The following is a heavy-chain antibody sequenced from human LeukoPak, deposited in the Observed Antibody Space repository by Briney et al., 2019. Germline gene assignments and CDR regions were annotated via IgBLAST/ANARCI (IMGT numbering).Heavy chain of an antibody. CDR1: GYTFTGYY. Sequence: ASVKVSCKASGYTFTGYYMHWVRQAPGQGLEWMGWINPNSGGTNYAQKFQGWVTKTRDTSISTAYMELSRLRSDDTAVYYCARGVGGSYIDVHEDYFDYWGQGTLVTVSS. V-gene: IGHV1-2*04. CDR3: ARGVGGSYIDVHEDYFDY. D-gene: IGHD2-15*01. CDR2: INPNSGGT. J-gene: IGHJ4*02.